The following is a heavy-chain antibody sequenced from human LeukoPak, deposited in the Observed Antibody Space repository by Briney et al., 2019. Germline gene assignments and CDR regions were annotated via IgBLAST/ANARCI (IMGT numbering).Heavy chain of an antibody. CDR2: IRYDGSNK. CDR3: ASQHYYDSSGYYPLDY. V-gene: IGHV3-30*02. J-gene: IGHJ4*02. CDR1: GFTFSSYG. D-gene: IGHD3-22*01. Sequence: GGSLRLXCAASGFTFSSYGMHWVRLAPGKGLEWVAFIRYDGSNKYYADSVKGRFTISRDNSKNTLYLQMNSLRAEDTAVYYCASQHYYDSSGYYPLDYWGQGTLVTVSS.